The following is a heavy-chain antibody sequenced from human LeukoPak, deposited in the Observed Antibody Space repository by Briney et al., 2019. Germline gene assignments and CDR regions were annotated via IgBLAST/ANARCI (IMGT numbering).Heavy chain of an antibody. D-gene: IGHD2-15*01. CDR1: GFTFSSYW. V-gene: IGHV3-74*01. Sequence: GGSLRLSCAASGFTFSSYWMHWARQAPGKGLVWVSRINSDGSSTSYADSVKGRFTISRDNAKNTLYLQMNSLRAEDTALYHCAREGSGDAFDIWGQGTMVTVSS. J-gene: IGHJ3*02. CDR3: AREGSGDAFDI. CDR2: INSDGSST.